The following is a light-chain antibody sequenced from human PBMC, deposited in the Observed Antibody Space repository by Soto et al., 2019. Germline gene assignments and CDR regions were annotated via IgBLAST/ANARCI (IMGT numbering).Light chain of an antibody. Sequence: QSVLTQPASVSGSPGQSITISCTGTSSDVGGYNYVSWYQQHPGKAPKLMIYDVSNRPSGVSNRFSGSKSGNTASLTISGLQAEDEADYYCSSYTSSXTLGYVFGTGTKVTVL. CDR3: SSYTSSXTLGYV. CDR1: SSDVGGYNY. CDR2: DVS. V-gene: IGLV2-14*01. J-gene: IGLJ1*01.